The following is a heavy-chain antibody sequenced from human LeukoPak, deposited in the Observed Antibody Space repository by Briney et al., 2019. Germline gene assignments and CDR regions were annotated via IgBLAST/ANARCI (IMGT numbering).Heavy chain of an antibody. J-gene: IGHJ4*02. V-gene: IGHV4-34*01. CDR3: ARGNGTHYFDY. Sequence: SETLSLTCAVYGGSFCGYYWSWIRQPPGKGLEWIGEINHSGSTNYNPSLKSRVTISVDTSKNQFSLKLSSVTAADTAVYYCARGNGTHYFDYWGQGTLVTVSS. CDR1: GGSFCGYY. CDR2: INHSGST.